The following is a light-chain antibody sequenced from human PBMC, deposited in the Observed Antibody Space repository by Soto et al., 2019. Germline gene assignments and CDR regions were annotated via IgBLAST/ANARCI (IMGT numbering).Light chain of an antibody. CDR3: QQYNNWWT. V-gene: IGKV3-15*01. CDR1: QSLTRN. J-gene: IGKJ1*01. Sequence: EIDIPQSTSPPSVSLGERVTLSCRASQSLTRNLAWYQHKPGQSPRLLIYGGSARATGIPARFSGSGSGAEFTLTINSLQSEDFAVYYCQQYNNWWTFGQGTKVDIK. CDR2: GGS.